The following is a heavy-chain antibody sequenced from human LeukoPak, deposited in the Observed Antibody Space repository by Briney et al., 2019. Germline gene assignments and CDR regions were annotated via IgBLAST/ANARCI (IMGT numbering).Heavy chain of an antibody. CDR1: GGSISSGGYY. Sequence: SETLSLTCTVSGGSISSGGYYWSWIRQHPGKGLEWIGYIYYSGSIYYNPSLKSRVTISVDTSKNQFSLKLSSVTAADTAVYYCARGLTGYGGFDPWGQGTLVTVSS. J-gene: IGHJ5*02. D-gene: IGHD3-9*01. CDR3: ARGLTGYGGFDP. V-gene: IGHV4-31*03. CDR2: IYYSGSI.